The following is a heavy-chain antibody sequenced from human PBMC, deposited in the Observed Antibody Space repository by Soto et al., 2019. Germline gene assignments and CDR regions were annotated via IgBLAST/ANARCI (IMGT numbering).Heavy chain of an antibody. J-gene: IGHJ5*02. V-gene: IGHV4-61*01. CDR1: GGSVSSGRYY. CDR2: IYDSGST. D-gene: IGHD5-12*01. CDR3: ARRGYSKNWQGDWFDP. Sequence: SETLSLTCTVSGGSVSSGRYYWTWIRQPPGKGLEWIGNIYDSGSTNYNPSLRSRVTMSVDTSKNQFSLKLNSVIAADTAVYYCARRGYSKNWQGDWFDPWGQGTLVTVSS.